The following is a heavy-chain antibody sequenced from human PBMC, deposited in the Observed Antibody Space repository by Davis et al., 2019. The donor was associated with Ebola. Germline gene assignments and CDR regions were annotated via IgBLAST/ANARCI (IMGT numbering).Heavy chain of an antibody. CDR1: GYTFTSYD. CDR3: AREGGWGPYSSRHYYGMDV. CDR2: MNPNSGNT. J-gene: IGHJ6*02. D-gene: IGHD4-11*01. V-gene: IGHV1-8*01. Sequence: ASVKVSCKASGYTFTSYDINWVRQATGQGLEWMGWMNPNSGNTGYAQKFQGRVTMTRNTSISTAYMELSSLRSEDTAVYYCAREGGWGPYSSRHYYGMDVWGQGTTVTVSS.